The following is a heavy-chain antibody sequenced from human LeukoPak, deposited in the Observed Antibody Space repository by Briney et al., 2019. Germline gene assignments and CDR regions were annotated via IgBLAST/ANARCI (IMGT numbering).Heavy chain of an antibody. CDR1: GGSISSDGYS. V-gene: IGHV4-30-2*01. D-gene: IGHD1-14*01. CDR2: IYHSGST. Sequence: SETLSLTCAVSGGSISSDGYSWSWIRQPPGKGLEWIGYIYHSGSTYYNPSLKSRVTISVDRSKNQFSLKLSPVTAADAAVYYCARGLDAGDFDYWGQGTLVTVSS. CDR3: ARGLDAGDFDY. J-gene: IGHJ4*02.